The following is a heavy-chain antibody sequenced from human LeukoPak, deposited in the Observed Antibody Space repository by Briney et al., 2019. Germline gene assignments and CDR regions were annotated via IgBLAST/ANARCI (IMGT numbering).Heavy chain of an antibody. CDR1: GFTVSSNY. V-gene: IGHV3-53*05. D-gene: IGHD3-10*01. CDR2: IYSGGRT. J-gene: IGHJ6*02. CDR3: AKDRGLGSYYNLDVMDV. Sequence: PGGSLRLSCAASGFTVSSNYMSWVRQAPGKGLEWVSVIYSGGRTSYADSVKGRFTISRDNSKNTPYLQMNSLRAEDTAVYYCAKDRGLGSYYNLDVMDVWGRGTTVTVSS.